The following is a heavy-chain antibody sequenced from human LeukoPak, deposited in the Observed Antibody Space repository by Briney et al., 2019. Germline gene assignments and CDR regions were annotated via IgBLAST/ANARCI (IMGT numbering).Heavy chain of an antibody. CDR3: AAMDIVGGVDY. CDR2: IIPIFGTA. CDR1: GGTFSSYA. D-gene: IGHD2-2*03. Sequence: SVKVSCKASGGTFSSYAISWVRQAPGQGLEWMGGIIPIFGTANYAQKFQGRVTMTRDTSISTAYMELSRLRSDDTAVYYCAAMDIVGGVDYWGQGTLVTVSS. V-gene: IGHV1-69*05. J-gene: IGHJ4*02.